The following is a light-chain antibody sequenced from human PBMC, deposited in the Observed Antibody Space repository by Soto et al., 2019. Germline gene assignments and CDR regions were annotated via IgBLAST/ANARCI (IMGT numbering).Light chain of an antibody. CDR3: KQYNEFPVT. Sequence: DIQMTQSPSTLSASVGDRVTITCRASQSIRVWLAWYPQKAGKAPRLLIDDAYTLESGVQPRFSGSGSGTDFTLTITSLQPDDFATYYCKQYNEFPVTFGGGTKVDIK. CDR2: DAY. CDR1: QSIRVW. J-gene: IGKJ4*01. V-gene: IGKV1-5*01.